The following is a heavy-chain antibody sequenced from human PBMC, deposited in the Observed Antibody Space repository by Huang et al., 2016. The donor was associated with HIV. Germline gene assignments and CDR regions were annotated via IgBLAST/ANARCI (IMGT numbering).Heavy chain of an antibody. J-gene: IGHJ5*01. Sequence: QVSLVQSGSEVKKPGPSAKPSLGVSLQGSCQTSGYVFTNWAIHWLRQSPGQRLGWMGWIKVVNSNIKVARKFQARLNLARDAPATTVFMDLSALTTEDSAISYCARGGHPLTRVVVDKSWFASWGPGTPVSVSS. D-gene: IGHD2-2*01. CDR2: IKVVNSNI. CDR1: GYVFTNWA. V-gene: IGHV1-3*01. CDR3: ARGGHPLTRVVVDKSWFAS.